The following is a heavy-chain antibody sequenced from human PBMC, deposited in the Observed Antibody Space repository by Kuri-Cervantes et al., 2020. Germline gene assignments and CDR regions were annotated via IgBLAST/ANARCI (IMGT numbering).Heavy chain of an antibody. D-gene: IGHD6-13*01. CDR2: IYYSGST. J-gene: IGHJ4*02. V-gene: IGHV4-59*12. CDR1: GASISSNY. CDR3: ARGRGSWYSGYFDY. Sequence: GSLRLSCTVSGASISSNYWSWIRQPPGKGLEWIGYIYYSGSTNYNPSLKSRVTMSVDTSKNQFSLKLNSVTAADTAVYYCARGRGSWYSGYFDYWGQGTLVTVSS.